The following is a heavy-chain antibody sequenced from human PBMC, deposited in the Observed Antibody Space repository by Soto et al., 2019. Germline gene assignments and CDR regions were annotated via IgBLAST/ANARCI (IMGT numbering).Heavy chain of an antibody. CDR3: ARLTTVYYGMDV. CDR1: GYTFTSYA. V-gene: IGHV1-3*01. D-gene: IGHD4-4*01. Sequence: QVQLVQSGAVVKKPGASVKVSCKASGYTFTSYAIHWVRQAPGQRLEWMGWINAGNGYTQYSQKFQDRVTITSDTSASTAYMELSSLRSEETAVYYCARLTTVYYGMDVWGLGTTVTVSS. J-gene: IGHJ6*02. CDR2: INAGNGYT.